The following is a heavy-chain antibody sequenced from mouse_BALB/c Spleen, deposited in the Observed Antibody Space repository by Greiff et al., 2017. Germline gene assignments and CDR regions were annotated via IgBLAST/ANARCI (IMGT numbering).Heavy chain of an antibody. Sequence: VKLQESGPGLVAPSQSLSITCTVSGFSLTSYGVSWVRQPPGKGLEWLGVIWGDGSTNYHSALISRLSISKDNSKSQVFLKLNRPQTDDTATYYCAKRGGNYAMDYWGQGTSVTVSS. CDR1: GFSLTSYG. CDR3: AKRGGNYAMDY. J-gene: IGHJ4*01. V-gene: IGHV2-3*01. CDR2: IWGDGST.